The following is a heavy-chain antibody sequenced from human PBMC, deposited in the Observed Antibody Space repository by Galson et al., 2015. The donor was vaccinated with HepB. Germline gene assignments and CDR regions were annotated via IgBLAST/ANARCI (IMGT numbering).Heavy chain of an antibody. CDR3: AKSKAVGVIDY. J-gene: IGHJ4*02. CDR2: VSFDGDNQ. V-gene: IGHV3-30*18. Sequence: SLRLSCAASGFTFRSYAMHWVRQTPGTGLEWVAIVSFDGDNQYYADSVKGRFTIFRDNSNGTLFLQMTNLRPDDTAVYYCAKSKAVGVIDYWGQGTLVAVSS. CDR1: GFTFRSYA. D-gene: IGHD6-19*01.